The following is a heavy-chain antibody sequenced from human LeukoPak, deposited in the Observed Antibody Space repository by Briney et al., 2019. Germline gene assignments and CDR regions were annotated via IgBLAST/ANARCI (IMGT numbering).Heavy chain of an antibody. V-gene: IGHV5-10-1*01. CDR3: ARHVVKFYGDYAPDY. Sequence: GESLKISCKGSGYSFTSYWISWVRQMPGKGLEWMGRIDPSDSYTNYSPSFQGHVTISADKSISTAYLQWSSLKASDTAMYYCARHVVKFYGDYAPDYWGQGTLVTVSS. D-gene: IGHD4-17*01. CDR2: IDPSDSYT. CDR1: GYSFTSYW. J-gene: IGHJ4*02.